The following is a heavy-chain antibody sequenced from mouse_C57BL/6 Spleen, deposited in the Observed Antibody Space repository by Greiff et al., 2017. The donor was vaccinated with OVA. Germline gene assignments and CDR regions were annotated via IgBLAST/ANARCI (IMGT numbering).Heavy chain of an antibody. J-gene: IGHJ1*03. V-gene: IGHV1-15*01. CDR1: GYTFTDYE. Sequence: QVHVKQSGAELVRPGASVTLSCKASGYTFTDYEMHWVKQTPVHGLEWIGAIDPETGGTAYNQKFKGKAILTADKSSSTAYMELRSLTSEDSAVYYCTRKDYYYGSSGVWGTGTTVTVSS. CDR3: TRKDYYYGSSGV. D-gene: IGHD1-1*01. CDR2: IDPETGGT.